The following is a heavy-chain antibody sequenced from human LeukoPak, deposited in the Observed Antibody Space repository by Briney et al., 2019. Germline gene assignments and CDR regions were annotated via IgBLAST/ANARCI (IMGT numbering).Heavy chain of an antibody. CDR2: INHNGNVN. J-gene: IGHJ6*02. D-gene: IGHD3-16*01. CDR1: GFTVSSNY. V-gene: IGHV3-7*03. CDR3: ARGGGLDV. Sequence: GGSLRLSCAASGFTVSSNYMNWVRQAPGKGLEWVASINHNGNVNYYVDSVKGRFTISRDNAKNSLYLQMSNLRAEDTAVYFCARGGGLDVWGQGATVTVSS.